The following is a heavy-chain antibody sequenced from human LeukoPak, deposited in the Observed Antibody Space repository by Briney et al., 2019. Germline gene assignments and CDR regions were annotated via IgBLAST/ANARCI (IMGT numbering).Heavy chain of an antibody. J-gene: IGHJ5*02. CDR3: ARGYYGSGAFNWFDP. V-gene: IGHV4-59*01. D-gene: IGHD3-10*01. Sequence: SETLSLTCVVYGASFSDYYWSWIRQPPGKGLEWIGYLFHSGSTNYNPSLKSRVTISVDTSKNQFSLKLSSVTAADTAVYYCARGYYGSGAFNWFDPWGQGTLVTVSS. CDR2: LFHSGST. CDR1: GASFSDYY.